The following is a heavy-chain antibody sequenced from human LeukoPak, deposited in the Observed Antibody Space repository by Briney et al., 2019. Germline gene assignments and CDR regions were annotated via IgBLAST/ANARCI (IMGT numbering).Heavy chain of an antibody. J-gene: IGHJ3*02. D-gene: IGHD6-13*01. V-gene: IGHV1-18*01. CDR1: GYTFTNYV. CDR3: AREAGAFDI. Sequence: ASVKVSCKASGYTFTNYVINWVRQAPGQGLEWMGWISTYNGNTNSAQKLQGRVTMTTDTSTSTAYMELRSLRSDDTAVYYCAREAGAFDIWGQGTMVTVSS. CDR2: ISTYNGNT.